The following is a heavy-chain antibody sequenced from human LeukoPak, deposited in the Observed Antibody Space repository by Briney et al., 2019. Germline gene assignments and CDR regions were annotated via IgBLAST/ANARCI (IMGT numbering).Heavy chain of an antibody. CDR1: GFTFSSYG. J-gene: IGHJ4*02. CDR2: ISYDGSNK. D-gene: IGHD1-26*01. V-gene: IGHV3-30*18. CDR3: AEDGTGTPSGSYYGC. Sequence: PGRSLRLSCAASGFTFSSYGMHWVRQAPGKGLEWVAVISYDGSNKYYADSVKGRFTISRDNSKNTLYLQMNSLRAEDTAVYYCAEDGTGTPSGSYYGCWGQGTLVTVSS.